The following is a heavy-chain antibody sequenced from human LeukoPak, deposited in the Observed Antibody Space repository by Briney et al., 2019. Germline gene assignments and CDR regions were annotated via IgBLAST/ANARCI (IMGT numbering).Heavy chain of an antibody. J-gene: IGHJ5*02. CDR2: ISGSGGST. CDR1: GFTFSSYA. D-gene: IGHD3-22*01. CDR3: AKEEYYYDSSGYYSVGLDP. V-gene: IGHV3-23*01. Sequence: GGPLRLSCAASGFTFSSYARSWVRQAPGKGLEWVSAISGSGGSTYYADSVKGRFTISRDNSKNTLYLQMNSLRAEDTAVYYCAKEEYYYDSSGYYSVGLDPWGQGTLVTVSS.